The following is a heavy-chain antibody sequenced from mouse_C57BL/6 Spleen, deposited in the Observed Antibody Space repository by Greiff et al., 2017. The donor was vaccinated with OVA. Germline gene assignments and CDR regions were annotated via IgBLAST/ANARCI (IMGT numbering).Heavy chain of an antibody. Sequence: VQLKQPGAELVKPGASVKLSCKASGYTFTSYWMQWVKQRPGQGLEWIGEIDPSDSYTNYNQKFKGKATLTVDTSSSTAYMQLSSLTSEDSAVYYCARGQLRLAYWGQGTTLTVSS. V-gene: IGHV1-50*01. CDR1: GYTFTSYW. CDR3: ARGQLRLAY. J-gene: IGHJ2*01. D-gene: IGHD3-2*02. CDR2: IDPSDSYT.